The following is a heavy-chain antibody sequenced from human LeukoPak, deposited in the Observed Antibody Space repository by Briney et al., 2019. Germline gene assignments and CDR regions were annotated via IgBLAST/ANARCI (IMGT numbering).Heavy chain of an antibody. CDR1: GVSISSGGYY. D-gene: IGHD3-22*01. CDR2: IYYSGST. CDR3: ARENPRGFTMIDY. J-gene: IGHJ4*02. Sequence: SETLSLTCTVSGVSISSGGYYWSWIRQHPGKGLEWIGYIYYSGSTYYNPSLKSRVTISVDTSKNQFSLKLSSVTAADTAVYYCARENPRGFTMIDYWGQGTLVTVSS. V-gene: IGHV4-31*03.